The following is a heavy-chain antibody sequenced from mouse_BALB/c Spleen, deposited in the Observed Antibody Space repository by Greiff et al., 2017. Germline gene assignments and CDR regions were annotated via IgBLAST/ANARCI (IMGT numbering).Heavy chain of an antibody. J-gene: IGHJ1*01. CDR2: ISSGGST. Sequence: EVKLMESGGGLVKPGGSLKLSCAASGFTFSSYAMSWVRQTPEKRLEWVASISSGGSTYYPDSVKGRFTISRDNARNILYLQMSSLRSEDTAMYYCARGHYYGSSYGWYFDVWGAGTTVTVSS. D-gene: IGHD1-1*01. V-gene: IGHV5-6-5*01. CDR3: ARGHYYGSSYGWYFDV. CDR1: GFTFSSYA.